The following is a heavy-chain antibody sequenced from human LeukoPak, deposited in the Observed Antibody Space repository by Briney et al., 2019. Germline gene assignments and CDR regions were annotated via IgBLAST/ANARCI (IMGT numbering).Heavy chain of an antibody. D-gene: IGHD3-10*01. Sequence: GASVKVSCKASGYTFTSYGISWVRQAPGQGLEWMGWINPNSGGTNYAQKFQGRVTMTRDTSISTAYMELSRLRSDDTAVYYCARDYEFAVNRGVQNWFDPWGQGTLVTVSS. J-gene: IGHJ5*02. V-gene: IGHV1-2*02. CDR2: INPNSGGT. CDR3: ARDYEFAVNRGVQNWFDP. CDR1: GYTFTSYG.